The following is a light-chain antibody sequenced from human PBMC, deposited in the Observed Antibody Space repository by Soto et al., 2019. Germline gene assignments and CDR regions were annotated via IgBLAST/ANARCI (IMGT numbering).Light chain of an antibody. CDR1: QTVSSSY. V-gene: IGKV3-20*01. CDR2: GAS. CDR3: QQYGSSPGT. Sequence: EVVLTQSPGTLSLSPGERATLSCRASQTVSSSYLAWYQQKPGQAPRLLIYGASSRATGIPDRFSGRGSGTDFILTISRLEPEDFAVYYCQQYGSSPGTLGQGTKVEIK. J-gene: IGKJ1*01.